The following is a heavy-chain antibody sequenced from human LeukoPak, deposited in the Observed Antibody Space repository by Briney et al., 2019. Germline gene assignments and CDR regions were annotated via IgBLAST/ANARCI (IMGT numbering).Heavy chain of an antibody. CDR2: INHSGST. V-gene: IGHV4-34*01. CDR3: ASSSWYKAPY. CDR1: GGSFSGYY. J-gene: IGHJ4*02. D-gene: IGHD6-13*01. Sequence: SETLSLTCAVYGGSFSGYYWSWIRRPPGKGLEWIGEINHSGSTNYNPSLKSRVTISVDTSKNQFSLKLSSVTAADTAVYYCASSSWYKAPYWGQGTLVTVSS.